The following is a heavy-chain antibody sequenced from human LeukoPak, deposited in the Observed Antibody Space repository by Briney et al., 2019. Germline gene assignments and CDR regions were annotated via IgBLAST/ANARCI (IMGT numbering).Heavy chain of an antibody. D-gene: IGHD1-26*01. Sequence: PSETLSLTCTVSGGSISSSSYYWAWIRQPPGKGLEWIGSIYYSGSTYYNPSLRSLVTISVDASKNQFSLKLSSVTDADTAVYYCPRRAYSGSYPSYFDYWGQGTLVTVSS. CDR3: PRRAYSGSYPSYFDY. V-gene: IGHV4-39*01. CDR2: IYYSGST. CDR1: GGSISSSSYY. J-gene: IGHJ4*02.